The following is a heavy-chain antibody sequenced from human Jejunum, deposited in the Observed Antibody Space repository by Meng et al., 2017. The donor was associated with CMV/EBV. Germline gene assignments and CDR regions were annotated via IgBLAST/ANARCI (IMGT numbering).Heavy chain of an antibody. CDR3: ARGIGHASNNSHDY. CDR2: VYYSGSA. CDR1: GDSVRSHY. D-gene: IGHD1-1*01. J-gene: IGHJ4*02. V-gene: IGHV4-59*02. Sequence: GDSVRSHYWSWIRQPPGKGLEWMGYVYYSGSATYSPSLRSRITISVDTSKNQFSLNLRSVTAADTAMYFCARGIGHASNNSHDYWGQGTRVTVSS.